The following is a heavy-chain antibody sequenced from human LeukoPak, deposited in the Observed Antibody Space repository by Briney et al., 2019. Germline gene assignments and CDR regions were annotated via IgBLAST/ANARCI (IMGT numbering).Heavy chain of an antibody. CDR2: ISGSGGDI. J-gene: IGHJ4*02. Sequence: GGSLRLSCAASGFTFSNYYMSWLRQTPGKGLEWLSYISGSGGDIHYADSVKGRFTISRDNAKNSLYLQMNSLRAEDTAMYYCARDIRPVGATLYFDYWGQGILVTVTS. D-gene: IGHD1-26*01. CDR1: GFTFSNYY. CDR3: ARDIRPVGATLYFDY. V-gene: IGHV3-11*01.